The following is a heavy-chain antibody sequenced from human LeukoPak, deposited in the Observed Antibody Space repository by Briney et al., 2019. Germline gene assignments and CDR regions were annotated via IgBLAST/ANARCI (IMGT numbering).Heavy chain of an antibody. Sequence: GGSLRLSCAASGFTFSSYAMHWVRQAPGKGLEWVAVISYDGSNKYYADSVKGRFTISRDNSKNTLYLQMNSLRAEDTAVYYCAREGSPYYYDSSGYLGLGISAFDIWGQGTMVTVSS. V-gene: IGHV3-30*04. CDR3: AREGSPYYYDSSGYLGLGISAFDI. D-gene: IGHD3-22*01. J-gene: IGHJ3*02. CDR1: GFTFSSYA. CDR2: ISYDGSNK.